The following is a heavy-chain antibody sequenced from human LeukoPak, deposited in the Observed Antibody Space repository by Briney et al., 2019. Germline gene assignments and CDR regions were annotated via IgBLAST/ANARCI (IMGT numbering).Heavy chain of an antibody. CDR1: GGSISSYY. CDR3: ASVVVVAADDAFDI. V-gene: IGHV4-59*01. CDR2: IYYSGST. Sequence: PSETLSLTCTVSGGSISSYYWSWIRQPPGKGLEWIGYIYYSGSTNYNPSLKSRVTISVDTSKNQFSLKLSYVPAADTAVYYCASVVVVAADDAFDIWGQGTMVTVSS. J-gene: IGHJ3*02. D-gene: IGHD2-15*01.